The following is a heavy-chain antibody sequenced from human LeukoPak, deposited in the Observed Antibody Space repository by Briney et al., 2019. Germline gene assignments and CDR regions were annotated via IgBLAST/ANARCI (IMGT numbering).Heavy chain of an antibody. J-gene: IGHJ6*04. CDR1: GGTFSSYA. CDR2: IIPIFGTA. CDR3: ARGPLGYCSGGSCYQGHYYGMDV. Sequence: SVKVSCKASGGTFSSYAISWVRQAPGQGLEWMGGIIPIFGTANYAQKFQGRVTITADESTSTAYMELSSLRSEDAAVYYCARGPLGYCSGGSCYQGHYYGMDVWGKGTTVTVSS. D-gene: IGHD2-15*01. V-gene: IGHV1-69*01.